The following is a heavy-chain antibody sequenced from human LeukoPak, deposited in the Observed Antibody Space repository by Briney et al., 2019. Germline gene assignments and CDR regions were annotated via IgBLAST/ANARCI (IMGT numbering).Heavy chain of an antibody. V-gene: IGHV4-4*02. D-gene: IGHD6-13*01. Sequence: SETLSLTCAVSGGSISSSNWWGWVRQPPGKGLEWIGEIYHSGSTNYNPSLKSRVTISVDKSKNQFSLKLSSVTAADTAVYYCARVPPGWAAVFDYWGQGTLVTVSS. CDR3: ARVPPGWAAVFDY. CDR1: GGSISSSNW. J-gene: IGHJ4*02. CDR2: IYHSGST.